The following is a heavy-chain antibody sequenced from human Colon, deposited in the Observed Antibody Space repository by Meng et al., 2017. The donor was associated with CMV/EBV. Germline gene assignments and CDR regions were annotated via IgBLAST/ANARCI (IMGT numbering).Heavy chain of an antibody. D-gene: IGHD2-15*01. CDR2: MTGSGYRT. CDR1: GFTFSFYA. J-gene: IGHJ4*02. V-gene: IGHV3-23*01. Sequence: GGSLRLSCAASGFTFSFYAMGWVRQAPGKGLGWVASMTGSGYRTYYADSVTGRFTISRDTSNNTLHLQMNSLRAEDTAVYYCAKYIVVVGAALDSWGQGTLVTVSS. CDR3: AKYIVVVGAALDS.